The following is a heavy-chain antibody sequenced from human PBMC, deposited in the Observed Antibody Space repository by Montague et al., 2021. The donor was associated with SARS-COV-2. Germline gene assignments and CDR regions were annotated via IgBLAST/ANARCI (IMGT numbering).Heavy chain of an antibody. Sequence: GSLRLSCAASGFTFSSYPMTWVRQAPGKGLEWVSVVYSGGTTTYYADSVKGRFTISRDNSKNTLYLEMNSLRAEDTAIYYCAKDRVPSSSWYDGMDVWGQGTTVIVSS. CDR2: VYSGGTTT. CDR3: AKDRVPSSSWYDGMDV. D-gene: IGHD6-13*01. CDR1: GFTFSSYP. V-gene: IGHV3-23*03. J-gene: IGHJ6*02.